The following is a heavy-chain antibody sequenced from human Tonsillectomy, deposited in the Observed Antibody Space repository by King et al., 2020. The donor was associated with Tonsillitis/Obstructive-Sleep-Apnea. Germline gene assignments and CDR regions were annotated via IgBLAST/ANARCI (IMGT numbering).Heavy chain of an antibody. CDR1: GYTFTGYY. CDR3: ARAVRYDSSGYYYSPFDY. J-gene: IGHJ4*02. D-gene: IGHD3-22*01. V-gene: IGHV1-2*02. CDR2: INPNSGDT. Sequence: VQLVESGAEVKKPGASVKVSCKASGYTFTGYYMHWVRQAPGQGLEWMGWINPNSGDTNYAQKFQGRVTMTRDTSISTAYMELSRLRSDDTAVYYCARAVRYDSSGYYYSPFDYWGQGTLVTVSS.